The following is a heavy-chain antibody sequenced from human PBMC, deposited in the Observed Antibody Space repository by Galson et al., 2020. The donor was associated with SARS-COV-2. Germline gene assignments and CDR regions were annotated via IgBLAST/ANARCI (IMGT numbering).Heavy chain of an antibody. Sequence: GGSLRLSCAASGFTFSSYGMHWVRKAPGKGLEWVAVIWYDGSNKYYADSVKGRFTISRDNSKNTLYLQMNSLRAEDTAVYYCARASTTYHYGSGNRYYYYYYMDVWGKGTTVTVSS. CDR3: ARASTTYHYGSGNRYYYYYYMDV. J-gene: IGHJ6*03. CDR2: IWYDGSNK. CDR1: GFTFSSYG. V-gene: IGHV3-33*01. D-gene: IGHD3-10*01.